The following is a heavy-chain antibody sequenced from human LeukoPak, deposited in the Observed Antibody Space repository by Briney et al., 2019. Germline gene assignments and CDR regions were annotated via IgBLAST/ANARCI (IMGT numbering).Heavy chain of an antibody. Sequence: GRSLRLSCAASGFTFSSYWMHWVRQTPGKGLVWVSRINSDGSTTSYADSVKGRFTISRDNAKNTLYLQMSSLRAKDTAVYYCARARDYGDYVNWFDPWGQGTLVTVSS. J-gene: IGHJ5*02. V-gene: IGHV3-74*01. CDR3: ARARDYGDYVNWFDP. D-gene: IGHD4-17*01. CDR2: INSDGSTT. CDR1: GFTFSSYW.